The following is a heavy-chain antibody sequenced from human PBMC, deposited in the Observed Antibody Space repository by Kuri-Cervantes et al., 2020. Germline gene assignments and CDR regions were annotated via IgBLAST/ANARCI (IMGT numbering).Heavy chain of an antibody. CDR3: ARDPSNYGYYYYYMDV. D-gene: IGHD4-11*01. CDR2: ISSSGSTI. J-gene: IGHJ6*03. CDR1: GFTFSDYY. V-gene: IGHV3-11*01. Sequence: GGSLRLSCAASGFTFSDYYMSWIRQAPGKGLEWVSYISSSGSTIYYADSVKGRFTISRDNAKNSLYLQMNSLRAEDTAVYYCARDPSNYGYYYYYMDVWGKGTTVTVSS.